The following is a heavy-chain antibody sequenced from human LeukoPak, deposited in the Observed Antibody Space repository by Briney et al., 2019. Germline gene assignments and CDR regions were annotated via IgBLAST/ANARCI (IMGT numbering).Heavy chain of an antibody. CDR2: ISYDGSNK. CDR3: ARSYSSSSPPLDY. V-gene: IGHV3-30-3*01. J-gene: IGHJ4*02. D-gene: IGHD6-6*01. CDR1: GFTFSSYA. Sequence: GGSLRLSCAASGFTFSSYAMHWVRQAPGKGLEWVAVISYDGSNKYYADSVKGRFTISRDNSKNTLYLQMNSLRAEDTAVYYCARSYSSSSPPLDYWGQGTLVTVSS.